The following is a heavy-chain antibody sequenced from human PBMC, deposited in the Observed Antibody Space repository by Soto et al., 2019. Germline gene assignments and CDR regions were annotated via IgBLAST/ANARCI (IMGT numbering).Heavy chain of an antibody. D-gene: IGHD3-9*01. Sequence: QVQLVQSGAEVKTPGSSVKVSCKASGGTFSSYAISWVRQAPGQGLEWMGGIIPIFGTANYAQKFQGRVTITADESTRTAYMELSSNKSEDTAEYYCARKGSAHDILTGYTPYYCYCGMDVWGQGTTVTVSS. CDR1: GGTFSSYA. J-gene: IGHJ6*02. CDR2: IIPIFGTA. CDR3: ARKGSAHDILTGYTPYYCYCGMDV. V-gene: IGHV1-69*01.